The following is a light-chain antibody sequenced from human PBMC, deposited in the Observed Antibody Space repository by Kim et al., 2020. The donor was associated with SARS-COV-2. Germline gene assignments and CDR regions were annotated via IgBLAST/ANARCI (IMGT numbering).Light chain of an antibody. V-gene: IGKV3-20*01. CDR2: CAP. Sequence: SAGERATLTYRASHFVRNNYLAWYQQKPGQAPSLLFYCAPNRATGFPDRFSGSGSGTDLTLTINRVEPEGFAVYYCQHYGTSPYSFGQGTKLEI. J-gene: IGKJ2*03. CDR3: QHYGTSPYS. CDR1: HFVRNNY.